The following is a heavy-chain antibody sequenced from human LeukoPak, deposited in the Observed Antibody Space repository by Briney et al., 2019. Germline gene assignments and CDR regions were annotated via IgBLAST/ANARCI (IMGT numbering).Heavy chain of an antibody. CDR3: ARGFEEEFDY. Sequence: SETLSLTCTVSGGSISSYYWSWIRQPPGKVLEWIGYIYYSGSTNYNPSLKSRVTISVDTSKNQFSLKLSSVTAADTAVYYCARGFEEEFDYWGQGTLVTVSS. CDR1: GGSISSYY. CDR2: IYYSGST. J-gene: IGHJ4*02. V-gene: IGHV4-59*01.